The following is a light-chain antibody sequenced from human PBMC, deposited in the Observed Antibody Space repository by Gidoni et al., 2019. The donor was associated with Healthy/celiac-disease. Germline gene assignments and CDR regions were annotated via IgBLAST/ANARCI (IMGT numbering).Light chain of an antibody. CDR3: QQYNNWPPWT. V-gene: IGKV3-15*01. Sequence: EIVMTQSPATLSVSPGERATLSCRASQSVSSNLAWYQQKPGQAPRLLIYGASTRATGIPARFSGSGSGTESTLTISSLQSEDFAVYYCQQYNNWPPWTFXQXTKVXIK. CDR1: QSVSSN. CDR2: GAS. J-gene: IGKJ1*01.